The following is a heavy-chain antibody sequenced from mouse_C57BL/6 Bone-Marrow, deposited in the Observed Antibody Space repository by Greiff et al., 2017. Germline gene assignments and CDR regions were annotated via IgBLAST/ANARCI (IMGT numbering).Heavy chain of an antibody. CDR3: ARRGYGSSYDWYFDV. CDR2: IDPSDSYT. CDR1: GYTFTSYW. Sequence: QVQLQQSGAELVMPGASVKLSCKASGYTFTSYWMHWVKQRPGQGLEWIGEIDPSDSYTNYNQKFKGKSTLTVDTSSSTAYMQLSSLTAEDSAVYYCARRGYGSSYDWYFDVWGTGTTVTVSS. D-gene: IGHD1-1*01. J-gene: IGHJ1*03. V-gene: IGHV1-69*01.